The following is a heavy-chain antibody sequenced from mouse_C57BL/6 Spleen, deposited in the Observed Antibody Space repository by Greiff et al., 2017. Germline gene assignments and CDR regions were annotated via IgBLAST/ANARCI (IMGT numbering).Heavy chain of an antibody. CDR3: ARSVVVAHPAGFAY. D-gene: IGHD1-1*01. V-gene: IGHV1-80*01. CDR2: IYPGDGDT. J-gene: IGHJ3*01. Sequence: QVQLQQSGAELVKPGASVKISCKASGYAFSSYWMNWVKQRPGKGLEWIGQIYPGDGDTNYNGKFKGKATLTADKSSSTAYMQLSSLTSEDSAVYFCARSVVVAHPAGFAYWGQGTLVTVSA. CDR1: GYAFSSYW.